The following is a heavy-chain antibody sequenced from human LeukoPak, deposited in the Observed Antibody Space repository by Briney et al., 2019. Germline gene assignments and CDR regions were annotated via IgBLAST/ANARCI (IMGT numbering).Heavy chain of an antibody. CDR1: GFTFGDYA. V-gene: IGHV3-49*04. Sequence: GGSLRLSCTASGFTFGDYAMSWVRQAPGKGLEWVGFIRSKAYGGTTEYAASVKGRFTISRDDSKSIAYLQMNSLKTEDTAVYYCTRDFYGSGNYFDYWGQGTLVTVSS. CDR3: TRDFYGSGNYFDY. CDR2: IRSKAYGGTT. D-gene: IGHD3-10*01. J-gene: IGHJ4*02.